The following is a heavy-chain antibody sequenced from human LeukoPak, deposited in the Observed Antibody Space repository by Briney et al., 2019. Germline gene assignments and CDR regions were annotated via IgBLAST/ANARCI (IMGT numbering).Heavy chain of an antibody. CDR2: IYTSGST. J-gene: IGHJ6*02. Sequence: SETLSLTCTVSGGSISSYYWSWIRQPPGKGLEWIGYIYTSGSTNYNPSLKSRVTISVDTSKNQMFLRLSSVTAADTAVYYCARFGIDYDMDVWGQGTKVTVSS. D-gene: IGHD3-16*01. CDR3: ARFGIDYDMDV. CDR1: GGSISSYY. V-gene: IGHV4-4*09.